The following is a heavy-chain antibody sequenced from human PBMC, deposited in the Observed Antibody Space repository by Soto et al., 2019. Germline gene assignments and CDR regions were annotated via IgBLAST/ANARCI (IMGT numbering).Heavy chain of an antibody. CDR1: GGTFSSYA. Sequence: SSVKVSCKASGGTFSSYAISWVRQAPGQGLEWMGGIIPIFGTANSAQKFQGRVTITADESTSTAYMELSSPRSADTAVYYCARSGIAAGGYYYGMVVWGQGTTVTVSS. V-gene: IGHV1-69*13. J-gene: IGHJ6*02. D-gene: IGHD6-13*01. CDR2: IIPIFGTA. CDR3: ARSGIAAGGYYYGMVV.